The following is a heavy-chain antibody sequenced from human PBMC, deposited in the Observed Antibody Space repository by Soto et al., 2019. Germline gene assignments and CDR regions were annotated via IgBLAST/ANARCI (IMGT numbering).Heavy chain of an antibody. CDR1: GFTFSDYY. Sequence: GASLRPSSITSGFTFSDYYVSRIRQAPGKGLEWVSYISSSGSTIYYADSVKGRFTISRDNAKNSLYLQMNSLRVEDTAVYYCARVKISGYCSSTSCYSDYWGQGT. CDR3: ARVKISGYCSSTSCYSDY. J-gene: IGHJ4*02. CDR2: ISSSGSTI. V-gene: IGHV3-11*01. D-gene: IGHD2-2*01.